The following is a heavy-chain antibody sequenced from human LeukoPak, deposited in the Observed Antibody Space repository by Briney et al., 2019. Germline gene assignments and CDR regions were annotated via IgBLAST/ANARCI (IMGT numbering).Heavy chain of an antibody. CDR2: INHSGST. J-gene: IGHJ5*02. D-gene: IGHD3-3*01. CDR1: GGSFSGYY. CDR3: AGSQRRITIFGVVIYNWFDP. Sequence: SETLSLTCAVYGGSFSGYYWSWIRQPPGKGLEWIGEINHSGSTNYNPSLKSRVTISVDTSKNQFSLKLSSVTAADTAVYYCAGSQRRITIFGVVIYNWFDPWGQGTLVTVSS. V-gene: IGHV4-34*01.